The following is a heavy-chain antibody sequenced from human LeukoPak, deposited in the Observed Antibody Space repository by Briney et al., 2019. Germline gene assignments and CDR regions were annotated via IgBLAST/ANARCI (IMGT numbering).Heavy chain of an antibody. CDR3: ARDSGYSSSSGFDY. CDR1: GFTFTHFW. CDR2: IKQDGSDK. J-gene: IGHJ4*02. Sequence: GGSLRLSCAASGFTFTHFWMSWVRQAPGKGLEWVANIKQDGSDKYYVDPVKGRFTISRDNAKNSLYLQMNSLRAEDTALFYCARDSGYSSSSGFDYWGQGTLVTVSS. D-gene: IGHD6-6*01. V-gene: IGHV3-7*01.